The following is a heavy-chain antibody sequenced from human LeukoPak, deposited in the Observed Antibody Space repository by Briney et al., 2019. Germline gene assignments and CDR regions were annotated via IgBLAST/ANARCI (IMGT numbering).Heavy chain of an antibody. CDR2: IYLDGSRA. D-gene: IGHD4-17*01. CDR1: GFTFTNYW. Sequence: GGSLRLSCAVSGFTFTNYWMSWARQSPGKGLEWVANIYLDGSRAYYADSVKGRFTISRDNAKNSLYLQMNSLRAEDTAVYYCARGGHYGPRDYWGQGTLVTVSS. J-gene: IGHJ4*02. CDR3: ARGGHYGPRDY. V-gene: IGHV3-7*01.